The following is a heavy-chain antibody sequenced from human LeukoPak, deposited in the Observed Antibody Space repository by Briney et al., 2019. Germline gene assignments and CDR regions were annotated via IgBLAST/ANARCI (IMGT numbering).Heavy chain of an antibody. CDR1: GGSISSYY. D-gene: IGHD3-10*01. J-gene: IGHJ5*02. Sequence: PSETLSLTCTVSGGSISSYYWSWIRQPPGKGLEWIGYIYYSGSTNYNPSLKGRVTISVDTSKNQFSLKLSSVTAADTAVYYCARDSYGSGSYYGWFDPWGQGTLVTVSS. CDR3: ARDSYGSGSYYGWFDP. V-gene: IGHV4-59*01. CDR2: IYYSGST.